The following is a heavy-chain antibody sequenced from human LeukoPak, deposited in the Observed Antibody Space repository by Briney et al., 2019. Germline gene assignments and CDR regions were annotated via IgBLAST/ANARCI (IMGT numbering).Heavy chain of an antibody. J-gene: IGHJ4*02. Sequence: GRSLRLSCAASGFIFSSYAMHWVRQAPGKGLEWVAVISYDGSNKYYADSVKGRFTISRDNSKNTLYLQMNSLRAEDTAVYYCARDFYCSSTSCADYWGQGTLVTVSS. D-gene: IGHD2-2*01. CDR3: ARDFYCSSTSCADY. CDR1: GFIFSSYA. CDR2: ISYDGSNK. V-gene: IGHV3-30*04.